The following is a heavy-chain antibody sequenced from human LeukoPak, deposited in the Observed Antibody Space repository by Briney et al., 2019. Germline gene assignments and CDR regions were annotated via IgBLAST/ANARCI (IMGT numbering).Heavy chain of an antibody. V-gene: IGHV4-39*07. CDR1: GGSIRSSSYY. J-gene: IGHJ4*02. CDR3: ARDAKYYYGSRTYFFFEY. D-gene: IGHD3-10*01. Sequence: SETLSLTCTVSGGSIRSSSYYWTWIRQPPGKGLEWIGNIHSTGSTDYNPSLKSRVTMSIDTSKNQFSLKLSSVTAADTAIYYCARDAKYYYGSRTYFFFEYWGQGTLLSVSS. CDR2: IHSTGST.